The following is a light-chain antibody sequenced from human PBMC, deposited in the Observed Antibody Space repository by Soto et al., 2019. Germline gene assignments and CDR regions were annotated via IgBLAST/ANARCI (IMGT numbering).Light chain of an antibody. V-gene: IGKV3-20*01. CDR3: QQYGSSPGT. CDR2: GAS. Sequence: EIVLTQSPGTLSLSPGERATLSCWASQSVSSNYLAWYQHKPGQAPRLLIYGASSRATGIPDRFSGSGSRTHFTLTISRLEPEDFAVYYCQQYGSSPGTFGQGTKLEIK. J-gene: IGKJ2*01. CDR1: QSVSSNY.